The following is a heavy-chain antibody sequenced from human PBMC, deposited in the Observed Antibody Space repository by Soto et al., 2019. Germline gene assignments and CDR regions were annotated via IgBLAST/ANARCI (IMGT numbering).Heavy chain of an antibody. D-gene: IGHD6-13*01. V-gene: IGHV1-18*04. J-gene: IGHJ5*02. Sequence: QVQLVQSGAEVKKPGASVKVSCKASGYTFTSYGISWVRQAPGQGLEWMGWISAYNGNTNYAQKLQGRVTMTTDTSTSTAYMELRSLRSDDTAVYYCARVRLQTSVAAGTGWFDPWGQGTLVTVSS. CDR1: GYTFTSYG. CDR3: ARVRLQTSVAAGTGWFDP. CDR2: ISAYNGNT.